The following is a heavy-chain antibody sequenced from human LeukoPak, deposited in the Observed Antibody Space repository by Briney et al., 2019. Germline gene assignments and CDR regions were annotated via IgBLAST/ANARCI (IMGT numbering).Heavy chain of an antibody. CDR1: GFTFSDYS. Sequence: GGSLRLSCAASGFTFSDYSMHWVRQAPGKGLEWVAVIWYDGSNKYYADSVKGRFTISRDNSKDMLYLQMNSLRAEDTAVYYCARDLYYGSGSPFNWGQGTLVTVSS. CDR2: IWYDGSNK. D-gene: IGHD3-10*01. CDR3: ARDLYYGSGSPFN. J-gene: IGHJ4*02. V-gene: IGHV3-33*01.